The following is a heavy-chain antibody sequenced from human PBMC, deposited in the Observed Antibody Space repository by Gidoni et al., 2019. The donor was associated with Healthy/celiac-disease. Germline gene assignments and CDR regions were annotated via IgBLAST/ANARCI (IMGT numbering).Heavy chain of an antibody. CDR3: AKEGYGGNSGAFDY. V-gene: IGHV3-23*01. J-gene: IGHJ4*02. CDR1: GFTFSSYA. CDR2: ISGSGGST. Sequence: EVQLLESGGGLVQPGGSLRLSCAASGFTFSSYAMSWVRQAPWKGLDWVSAISGSGGSTYYADSVKGLFTISRDNSKNTLYLQMNSLRAEDTAVYYCAKEGYGGNSGAFDYWGQGTLVTVSS. D-gene: IGHD4-17*01.